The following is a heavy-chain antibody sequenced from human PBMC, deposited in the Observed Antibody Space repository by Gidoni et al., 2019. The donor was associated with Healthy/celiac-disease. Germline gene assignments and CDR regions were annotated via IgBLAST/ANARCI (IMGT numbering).Heavy chain of an antibody. V-gene: IGHV4-4*07. CDR3: ASQTPYDSRGYCVDY. CDR1: GVSISRYY. Sequence: QVQLLASGPGLVKPSDSLSLTCTGSGVSISRYYLSWFRQPAGKGLEWIGRIYTSGSTNYNPSLKSRVTMSVDTSKNQFSLKLSCVTAADTAVYYCASQTPYDSRGYCVDYWGQGTLVTVSS. D-gene: IGHD3-22*01. CDR2: IYTSGST. J-gene: IGHJ4*02.